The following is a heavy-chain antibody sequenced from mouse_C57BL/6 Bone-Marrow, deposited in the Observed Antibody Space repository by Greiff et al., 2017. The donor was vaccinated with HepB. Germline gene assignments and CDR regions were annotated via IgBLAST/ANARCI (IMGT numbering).Heavy chain of an antibody. V-gene: IGHV5-6*01. CDR1: GFTFSSYG. J-gene: IGHJ1*03. Sequence: DVHLVESGGDLVKPGGSLKLSCAASGFTFSSYGMSWVRQTPDKRLEWVATISSGGSYTYYPDSVKGRFTISRDNAKNTLYLQMSSLKSEDTAMYYCARLHYYGSSYWYFDVWGTGTTVTVSS. CDR3: ARLHYYGSSYWYFDV. CDR2: ISSGGSYT. D-gene: IGHD1-1*01.